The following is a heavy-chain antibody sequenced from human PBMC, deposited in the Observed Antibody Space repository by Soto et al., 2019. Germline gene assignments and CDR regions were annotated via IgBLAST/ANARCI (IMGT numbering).Heavy chain of an antibody. J-gene: IGHJ6*03. CDR1: GGSISSSRYY. CDR2: IYYSGST. Sequence: QLQLQESGPGLVKPSETLSLTCTVSGGSISSSRYYWGWIRQPPGKGLEWIGSIYYSGSTYYNPSLKSRVTISVDTSKNQFSLKLSSVTAADTAVYYCATTGDGYYYYYMDVWGKGTTVTVSS. V-gene: IGHV4-39*01. D-gene: IGHD7-27*01. CDR3: ATTGDGYYYYYMDV.